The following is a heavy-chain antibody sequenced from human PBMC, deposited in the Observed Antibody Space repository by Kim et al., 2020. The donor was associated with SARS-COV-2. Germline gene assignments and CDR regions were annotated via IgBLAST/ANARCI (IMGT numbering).Heavy chain of an antibody. CDR2: INHSGST. D-gene: IGHD3-22*01. J-gene: IGHJ5*02. CDR3: ASHKYYYDSSGYYIWFDH. CDR1: GGSFSGYY. Sequence: SETLSLTCAVYGGSFSGYYWSWIRQPPGKGLEWIGEINHSGSTNYNPSLKSRVTISVDTSKNQFSLKLSSVTAADTAVYYCASHKYYYDSSGYYIWFDHWGQGTLVTVSS. V-gene: IGHV4-34*01.